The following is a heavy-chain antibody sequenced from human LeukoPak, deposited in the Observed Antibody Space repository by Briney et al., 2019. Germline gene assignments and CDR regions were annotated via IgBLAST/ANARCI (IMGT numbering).Heavy chain of an antibody. CDR2: INHSGST. CDR1: GGSFSGYY. D-gene: IGHD6-13*01. CDR3: ARVVAAAGMDV. Sequence: KTSETLSLTCAVYGGSFSGYYWSWIRQPPGKGLEWIGEINHSGSTNYIPSLKSRVTISVDTSKNQFSLKLSSVTAADTAVYYCARVVAAAGMDVWGQGTTVTVSS. J-gene: IGHJ6*02. V-gene: IGHV4-34*01.